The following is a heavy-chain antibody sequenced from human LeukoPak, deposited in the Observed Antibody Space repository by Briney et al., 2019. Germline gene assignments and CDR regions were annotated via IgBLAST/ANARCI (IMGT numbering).Heavy chain of an antibody. J-gene: IGHJ4*02. Sequence: GRSLRLSCAASGFTFSSYGMHWVRQAPGKGLEWVAVISYDGSNKYYADSVKGRFTISRDNSKNTLYLQMNSLRAEDTAVYYCAKDLDRRATALSYWGQGALVTVSS. CDR1: GFTFSSYG. CDR2: ISYDGSNK. D-gene: IGHD5-12*01. CDR3: AKDLDRRATALSY. V-gene: IGHV3-30*18.